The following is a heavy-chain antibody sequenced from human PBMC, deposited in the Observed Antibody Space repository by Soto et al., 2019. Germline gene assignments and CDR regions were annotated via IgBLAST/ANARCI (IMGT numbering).Heavy chain of an antibody. V-gene: IGHV1-3*01. J-gene: IGHJ6*03. CDR2: INAGNGNT. D-gene: IGHD6-13*01. Sequence: ASVKVSCKASGDTFTSYAMHWVRQAPGQRLEWMGWINAGNGNTKYSQKFQGRVTITRDTSASTAYMELSSLRSEDTAVYYCARGEQQLVLFYYYYYMAVWGKGTTVTVSS. CDR1: GDTFTSYA. CDR3: ARGEQQLVLFYYYYYMAV.